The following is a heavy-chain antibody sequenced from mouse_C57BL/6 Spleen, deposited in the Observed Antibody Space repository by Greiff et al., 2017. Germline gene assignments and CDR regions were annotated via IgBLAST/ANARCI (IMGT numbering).Heavy chain of an antibody. CDR3: ARGYYGSSLFDY. V-gene: IGHV5-17*01. CDR2: ISSGSSTI. J-gene: IGHJ2*01. Sequence: EVKLQESGGGLVKPGGSLKLSCAASGFTFSDYGMHWVRQAPEKGLEWVAYISSGSSTIYYADTVKGRFTISRDNAKNTLFLQMTSLRSEDTAMYYCARGYYGSSLFDYWGQGTTLTVSS. D-gene: IGHD1-1*01. CDR1: GFTFSDYG.